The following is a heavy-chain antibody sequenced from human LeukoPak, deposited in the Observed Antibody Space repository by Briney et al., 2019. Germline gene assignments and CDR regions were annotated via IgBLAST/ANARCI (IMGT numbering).Heavy chain of an antibody. Sequence: ASVKASCKASGYTFTGYYMHWVRQAPGQGLEWMGWINPNSGGTNYAQKFQGRVTMTRDTSISTAYMELSRLRSDDTAVYYCARVAYLTTSFDAFDIWGQGTMVTVSS. CDR1: GYTFTGYY. V-gene: IGHV1-2*02. J-gene: IGHJ3*02. CDR3: ARVAYLTTSFDAFDI. D-gene: IGHD4-17*01. CDR2: INPNSGGT.